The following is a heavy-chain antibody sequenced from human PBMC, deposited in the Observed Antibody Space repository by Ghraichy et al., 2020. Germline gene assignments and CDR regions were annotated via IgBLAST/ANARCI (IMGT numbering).Heavy chain of an antibody. V-gene: IGHV1-69*02. CDR3: ARGVTGEYNWFDP. J-gene: IGHJ5*02. CDR1: GGTFSSYT. Sequence: SVKVSCKASGGTFSSYTISWVRQAPGQGLEWMGRIIPILGIANYAQKFQGRVTITADKSTSTAYMELSSLRSEDTAVYYCARGVTGEYNWFDPWGQGTLVTVSS. D-gene: IGHD7-27*01. CDR2: IIPILGIA.